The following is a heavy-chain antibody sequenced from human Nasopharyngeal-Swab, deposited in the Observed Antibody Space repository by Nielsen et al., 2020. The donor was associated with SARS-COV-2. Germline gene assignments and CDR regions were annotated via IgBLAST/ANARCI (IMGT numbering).Heavy chain of an antibody. J-gene: IGHJ3*02. CDR2: IYYCGST. D-gene: IGHD1-26*01. V-gene: IGHV4-39*01. Sequence: WIRQPPGKGLEWIGSIYYCGSTYYNPSLKSRVTISVDTSKNQFSLKLSYVTAADTAVYYCARLTFYSGSYPDAFDIWGQGTMVTVSS. CDR3: ARLTFYSGSYPDAFDI.